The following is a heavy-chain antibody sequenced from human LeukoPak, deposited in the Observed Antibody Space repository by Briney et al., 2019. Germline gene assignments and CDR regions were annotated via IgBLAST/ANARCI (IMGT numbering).Heavy chain of an antibody. CDR2: IGALGDII. J-gene: IGHJ4*02. Sequence: GGSLRLSCSAFGFPFSSYAMSWVRQTPGYGLQWVSTIGALGDIIYYADSVKGRFTISRDNSKNTLSLQMDNLGVEDTALYYCAKVRNTGVVPNPYYFNLWGPGIPVTVSS. D-gene: IGHD3-3*01. CDR3: AKVRNTGVVPNPYYFNL. CDR1: GFPFSSYA. V-gene: IGHV3-23*01.